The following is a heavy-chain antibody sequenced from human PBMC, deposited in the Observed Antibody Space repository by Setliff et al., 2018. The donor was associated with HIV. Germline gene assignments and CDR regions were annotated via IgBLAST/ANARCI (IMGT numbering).Heavy chain of an antibody. D-gene: IGHD6-19*01. CDR2: IYHSGST. CDR1: GYSISSGYY. J-gene: IGHJ4*02. CDR3: ARSPPGIAVAGLLDY. Sequence: SETLSLPCTVSGYSISSGYYWGWIRQPPGKGLEWIGSIYHSGSTYYNPSLKSRVTISVDTSKNQFSLKLSSVTAADSAVYYCARSPPGIAVAGLLDYWGEGTLVTASS. V-gene: IGHV4-38-2*02.